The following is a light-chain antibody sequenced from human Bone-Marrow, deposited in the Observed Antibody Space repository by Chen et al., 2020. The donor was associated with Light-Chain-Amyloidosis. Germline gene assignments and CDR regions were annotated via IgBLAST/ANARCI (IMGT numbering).Light chain of an antibody. CDR1: NIGSTC. V-gene: IGLV3-21*02. Sequence: SYVLTQPSSVSAAPGQTATIACGGNNIGSTCVHWYQQTPGQAPLLVVYDDSDRPSGIPERLSGSNSGNTATLTISRVEAGDEADYYCQVWDRSSDRPVFGGGTKLTVL. J-gene: IGLJ3*02. CDR3: QVWDRSSDRPV. CDR2: DDS.